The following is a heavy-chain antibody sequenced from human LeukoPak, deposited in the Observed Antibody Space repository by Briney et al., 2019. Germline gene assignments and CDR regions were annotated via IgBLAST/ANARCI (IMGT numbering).Heavy chain of an antibody. CDR3: ARSINWNDVWEAFDI. CDR1: GYTFTGYY. V-gene: IGHV1-2*02. CDR2: INPNSGGT. D-gene: IGHD1-1*01. J-gene: IGHJ3*02. Sequence: AASVKVSCKASGYTFTGYYMHWVRQAPGQGLEWMGWINPNSGGTNYAQKFQGRVTMTRDTSISTAYMELSSLRSEDTAVYYCARSINWNDVWEAFDIWGQGTMVTVSS.